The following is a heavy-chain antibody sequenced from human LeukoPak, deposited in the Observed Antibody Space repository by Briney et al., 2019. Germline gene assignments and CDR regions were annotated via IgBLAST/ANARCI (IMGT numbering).Heavy chain of an antibody. CDR2: ISSSGSTI. J-gene: IGHJ3*01. CDR1: GFTFSSYE. Sequence: GGSLRLSCAASGFTFSSYEMNWVRQAPGKGLEWVSYISSSGSTIYYADSVKGRFTISRDNAKNSLYLQMNSLRAEDTALYYCAREEGDGFDVWGQGTMVTVSS. CDR3: AREEGDGFDV. V-gene: IGHV3-48*03.